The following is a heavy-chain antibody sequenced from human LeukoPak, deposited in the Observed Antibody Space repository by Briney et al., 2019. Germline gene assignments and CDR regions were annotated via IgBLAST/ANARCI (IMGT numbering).Heavy chain of an antibody. CDR1: GYTFNSYG. J-gene: IGHJ6*01. CDR3: ARQVLIVGGRYGMDV. D-gene: IGHD3-22*01. Sequence: ASVKVSCKASGYTFNSYGISWVRQAPGQGLEWMGWISPYRGDTEYAQKIQGRVSMTTDTSTSTAYMELRSLRSDDTGVCYCARQVLIVGGRYGMDVWGQGTTVTVSS. CDR2: ISPYRGDT. V-gene: IGHV1-18*01.